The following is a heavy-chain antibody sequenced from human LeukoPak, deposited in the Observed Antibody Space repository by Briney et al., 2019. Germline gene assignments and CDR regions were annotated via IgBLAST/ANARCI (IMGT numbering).Heavy chain of an antibody. CDR3: TSWGDTTAEYFQR. V-gene: IGHV3-7*01. J-gene: IGHJ1*01. Sequence: PPGGSLRLSCVVSGFTFNRCWMNWVRQAPGKGLEWVAHINPDGRDTYYVDSVKGRFTISRDNARNSMYLQMNSLRVEDTAVYYCTSWGDTTAEYFQRWGQGTLVTVSS. CDR1: GFTFNRCW. D-gene: IGHD2-21*02. CDR2: INPDGRDT.